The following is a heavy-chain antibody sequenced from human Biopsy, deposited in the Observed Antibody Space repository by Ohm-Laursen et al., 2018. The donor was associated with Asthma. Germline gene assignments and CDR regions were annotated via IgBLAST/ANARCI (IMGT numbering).Heavy chain of an antibody. J-gene: IGHJ3*01. CDR3: ARTYYDFLTGQVKDVFGV. CDR1: GYNFISFA. V-gene: IGHV1-3*04. Sequence: SVKLSCTASGYNFISFAIHWVRQAPGQRLEWMGWVNTGNRAPKYSQKFQGRVTITRDTSASTAYMELRTPRSEDTATLHCARTYYDFLTGQVKDVFGVWGQGTMVTVSS. D-gene: IGHD3-9*01. CDR2: VNTGNRAP.